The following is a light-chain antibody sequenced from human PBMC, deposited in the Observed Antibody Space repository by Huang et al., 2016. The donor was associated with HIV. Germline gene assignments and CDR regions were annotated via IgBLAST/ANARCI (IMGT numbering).Light chain of an antibody. CDR1: QDIGNY. J-gene: IGKJ1*01. CDR3: QRYDVAPRA. CDR2: SAS. Sequence: DIQMTQSPTSLSASQGVRVNLTCRASQDIGNYLAWFQQKPGGIPKLRIYSASTLQVGVPSRFSGRGSGTEFTLTITNLQPEDVATYYCQRYDVAPRAFGPGTKVDIK. V-gene: IGKV1-27*01.